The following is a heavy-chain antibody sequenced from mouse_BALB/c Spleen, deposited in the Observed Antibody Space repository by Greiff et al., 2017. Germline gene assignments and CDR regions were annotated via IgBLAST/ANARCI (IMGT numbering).Heavy chain of an antibody. V-gene: IGHV5-17*02. Sequence: EVQLQQSGGGLVQPGGSRKLSCAASGFTFSSFGMHWVRQAPEKGLEWVAYISSGSSTIYYADTVKGRFTISRANPKNTLFLQMTSLRSEDTAMYYCARGGSSWDAMDYWGQGTSVTVSS. CDR1: GFTFSSFG. CDR2: ISSGSSTI. CDR3: ARGGSSWDAMDY. J-gene: IGHJ4*01. D-gene: IGHD1-1*01.